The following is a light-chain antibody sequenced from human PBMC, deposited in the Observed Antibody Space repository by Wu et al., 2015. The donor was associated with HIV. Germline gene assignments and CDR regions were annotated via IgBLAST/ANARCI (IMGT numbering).Light chain of an antibody. Sequence: EIVMTQSPATLSVSPGERAXLSCRASQSVSSNLAWYQQKPGQAPRLLIYGASTRATGIPARFSGSGSGTEFTLTISSLQSEDFAVYYCQQYNNWLWTFGQGTKVEIK. V-gene: IGKV3-15*01. CDR3: QQYNNWLWT. CDR1: QSVSSN. J-gene: IGKJ1*01. CDR2: GAS.